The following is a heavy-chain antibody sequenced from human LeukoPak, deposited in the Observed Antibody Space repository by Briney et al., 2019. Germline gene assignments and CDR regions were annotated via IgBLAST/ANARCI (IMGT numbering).Heavy chain of an antibody. CDR1: GGSISSGGYS. J-gene: IGHJ3*02. V-gene: IGHV4-30-2*01. D-gene: IGHD6-13*01. Sequence: NPSETLSLTCAVSGGSISSGGYSWSWIRQPPGKGLEWIGYIYHSGSTYYNPSLKSRVTISVDRSKNQFSLKLSSVTAADTAVYYCAGGGSWYAFDIWGQGTMVTVSS. CDR2: IYHSGST. CDR3: AGGGSWYAFDI.